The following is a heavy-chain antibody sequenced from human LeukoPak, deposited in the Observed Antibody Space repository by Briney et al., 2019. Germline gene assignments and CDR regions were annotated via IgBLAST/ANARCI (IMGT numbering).Heavy chain of an antibody. D-gene: IGHD6-13*01. Sequence: GGSLRLSCEASGFSFSTYNMNWVRQAPGKRLEWISSITSSSTYVFYADSVRGRFTISRDNAKNSLYLQIDSLRAEDTAVYYCAKGPPAAFDYWGQGTLVTVSS. J-gene: IGHJ4*02. V-gene: IGHV3-21*01. CDR1: GFSFSTYN. CDR3: AKGPPAAFDY. CDR2: ITSSSTYV.